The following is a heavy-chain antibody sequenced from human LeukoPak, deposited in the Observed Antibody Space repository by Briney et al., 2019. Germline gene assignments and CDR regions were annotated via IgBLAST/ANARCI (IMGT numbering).Heavy chain of an antibody. V-gene: IGHV3-21*01. CDR1: GFTFDDYG. D-gene: IGHD1-26*01. J-gene: IGHJ6*03. CDR2: ITSTSAYR. Sequence: GGSLRLSCAASGFTFDDYGMSWVRQAPGKGLEWVSSITSTSAYRQYADSVRGRFTISRDNAKNSLYLQMNSLGAEDTAVYHCARVTAGATTLNYYYYSMDVWGKGTTVTVSS. CDR3: ARVTAGATTLNYYYYSMDV.